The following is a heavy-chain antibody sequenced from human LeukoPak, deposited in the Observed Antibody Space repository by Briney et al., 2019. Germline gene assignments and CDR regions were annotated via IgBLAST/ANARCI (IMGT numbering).Heavy chain of an antibody. CDR1: GGSFSGYY. J-gene: IGHJ4*02. CDR3: ARGRSGSYSPPPSGTARYFDY. CDR2: INHSGST. V-gene: IGHV4-34*01. Sequence: SETLSLTCAVYGGSFSGYYWSWIRQPPGKGPEWIGEINHSGSTNYNPSLKSRVTISVDTSKNQFSLKLSSVTAADTAVYYCARGRSGSYSPPPSGTARYFDYWGQGTLVTVSS. D-gene: IGHD1-26*01.